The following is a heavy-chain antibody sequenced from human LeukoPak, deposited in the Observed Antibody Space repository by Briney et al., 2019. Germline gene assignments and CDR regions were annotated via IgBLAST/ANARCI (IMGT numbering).Heavy chain of an antibody. CDR1: GFTFSSYG. V-gene: IGHV3-30*02. D-gene: IGHD4-17*01. Sequence: PGGSLRLSCAASGFTFSSYGMHWVRQAPGKGLEWVAFIRYDGSNKYYADSVKGRFTISRDNSKNTLYLQMNSLRAEDTAVYYCAREPALGDYGDYRDLEYAFDIWGQGTMVTVSS. CDR3: AREPALGDYGDYRDLEYAFDI. CDR2: IRYDGSNK. J-gene: IGHJ3*02.